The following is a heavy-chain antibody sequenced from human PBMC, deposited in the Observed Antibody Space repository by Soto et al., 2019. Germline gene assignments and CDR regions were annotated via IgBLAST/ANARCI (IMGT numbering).Heavy chain of an antibody. Sequence: PSETLSLTCAVSGGSISSSNWWSWVRQPPGKGLEWIGEIYHSGSTNYNPSLKSRVTISVDTSKNQFSLKLSSVTTADTAVYYCARAFLRSNYQTRPLVPWGQGTLVTVSS. J-gene: IGHJ5*02. D-gene: IGHD4-17*01. V-gene: IGHV4-4*02. CDR1: GGSISSSNW. CDR3: ARAFLRSNYQTRPLVP. CDR2: IYHSGST.